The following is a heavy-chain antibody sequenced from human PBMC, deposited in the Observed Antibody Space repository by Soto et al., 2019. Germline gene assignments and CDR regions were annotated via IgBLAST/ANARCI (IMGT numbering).Heavy chain of an antibody. Sequence: GGSLRLSCAASGFTFSSYAMSWVRQAPGKGLEWVSGISGSGGSTYYADSVNGRFTISGDNSKNTLYLQMNSLRAEDTAVYYCASSGTPSNSRARFDYWGQGTLVTVSS. J-gene: IGHJ4*02. CDR3: ASSGTPSNSRARFDY. CDR2: ISGSGGST. CDR1: GFTFSSYA. V-gene: IGHV3-23*01. D-gene: IGHD4-4*01.